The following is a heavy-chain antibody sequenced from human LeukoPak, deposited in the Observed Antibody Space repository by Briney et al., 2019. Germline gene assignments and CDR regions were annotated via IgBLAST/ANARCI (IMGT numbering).Heavy chain of an antibody. CDR2: ISTSNGDT. J-gene: IGHJ5*02. CDR1: GYTFFSSD. CDR3: ARDPYHRLGPPLDL. V-gene: IGHV1-18*01. D-gene: IGHD1-14*01. Sequence: ASVKVSCKASGYTFFSSDITWVRQAPGQGLEWIGRISTSNGDTNYAAKLQGRVTMTTDTSTSTVYMELGSLTFDDTAVYFCARDPYHRLGPPLDLWGQGTLVTVPS.